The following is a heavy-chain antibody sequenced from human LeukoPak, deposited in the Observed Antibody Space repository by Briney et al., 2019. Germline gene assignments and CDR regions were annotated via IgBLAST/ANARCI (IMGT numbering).Heavy chain of an antibody. CDR2: IKPDGSEK. J-gene: IGHJ4*02. Sequence: GGSLRLSCAASGFSFTSYWMSWVRQAPGKGLEWVANIKPDGSEKYFVDSVTGRFTISRDNTKNSLYLLMNSLRVEDTAGYYCARSPDGCDYWGQGTLVTVSS. CDR1: GFSFTSYW. CDR3: ARSPDGCDY. V-gene: IGHV3-7*01. D-gene: IGHD6-19*01.